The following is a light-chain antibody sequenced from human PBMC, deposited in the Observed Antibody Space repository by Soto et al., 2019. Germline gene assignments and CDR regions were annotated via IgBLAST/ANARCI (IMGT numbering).Light chain of an antibody. CDR2: GTS. CDR1: QSISSN. V-gene: IGKV3-15*01. CDR3: QQYNNWPLT. Sequence: EILMTQSPASLSVSPGERVILSCRATQSISSNLAWYQQKPGQAPRLLIYGTSTRATGIPARFSGSGSGTEFTLTITSLQSAEFALYFCQQYNNWPLTFGQGTRLEIK. J-gene: IGKJ5*01.